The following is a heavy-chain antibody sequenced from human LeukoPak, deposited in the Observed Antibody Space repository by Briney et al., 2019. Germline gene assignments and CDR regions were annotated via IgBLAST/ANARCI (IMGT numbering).Heavy chain of an antibody. D-gene: IGHD3-16*02. CDR1: GFTFSSYW. J-gene: IGHJ4*02. Sequence: PGGSLRLSCAASGFTFSSYWMSWVRQAPGKGLEWVANIKQDGSEKYYVDSVKGRFTISRDNAKNSLYLQMNSLRAEDTAVYYCARDKSFMITFGGVIVGSFDYWGQGTLVTVSS. V-gene: IGHV3-7*01. CDR3: ARDKSFMITFGGVIVGSFDY. CDR2: IKQDGSEK.